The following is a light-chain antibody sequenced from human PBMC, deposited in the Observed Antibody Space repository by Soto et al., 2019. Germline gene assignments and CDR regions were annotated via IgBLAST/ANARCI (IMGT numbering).Light chain of an antibody. CDR1: QSVSSN. CDR3: QQYYNWPS. J-gene: IGKJ1*01. Sequence: EIVMTQSPATLSVSPGERATLSCRASQSVSSNLAWYQQKPGQAPRLLVYGASTRATGIPARFSGRGSGTEFTLTISSLQSEDFAVYYCQQYYNWPSFGQGTKVDIK. V-gene: IGKV3-15*01. CDR2: GAS.